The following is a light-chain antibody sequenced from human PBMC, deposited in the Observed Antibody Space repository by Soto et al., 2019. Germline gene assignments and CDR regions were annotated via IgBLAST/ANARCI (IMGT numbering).Light chain of an antibody. Sequence: DIHMTHSPSSLSASVCDRVTITCRASQSISKDLNWYQQKPGEAPMLLIYDASTLQGGVPSRFSGAVSGTDFTLTISNLQPEDFATYYCQQSYSTPLTFGGGTKVDIK. V-gene: IGKV1-39*01. J-gene: IGKJ4*01. CDR3: QQSYSTPLT. CDR1: QSISKD. CDR2: DAS.